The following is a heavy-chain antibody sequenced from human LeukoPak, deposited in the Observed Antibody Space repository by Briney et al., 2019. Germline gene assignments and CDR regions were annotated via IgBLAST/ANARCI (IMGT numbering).Heavy chain of an antibody. CDR2: IKQDGSEK. Sequence: GGSLRLSCAASGFTFSSYAMSWVRQAPGKGLEWVANIKQDGSEKYYVDSVKGRFTISRDNAKNSLYLQMNSLRAEDTAVYYCARDCSSTSCYTYYFDYWGQGTLVTVSS. CDR3: ARDCSSTSCYTYYFDY. V-gene: IGHV3-7*01. CDR1: GFTFSSYA. J-gene: IGHJ4*02. D-gene: IGHD2-2*02.